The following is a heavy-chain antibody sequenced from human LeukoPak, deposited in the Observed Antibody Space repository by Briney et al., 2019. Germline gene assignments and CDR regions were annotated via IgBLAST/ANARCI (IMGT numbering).Heavy chain of an antibody. Sequence: SETLSLTCTVSGGSIANYYWNWFRQPPGKGLEWIGYIHSSGSTNYNPSHNSRVTISLDTSKSQFSLSLSSATAADTAVYYCARGPTVTTDYWGQGTLVTVSS. CDR2: IHSSGST. D-gene: IGHD4-17*01. CDR3: ARGPTVTTDY. CDR1: GGSIANYY. V-gene: IGHV4-59*01. J-gene: IGHJ4*02.